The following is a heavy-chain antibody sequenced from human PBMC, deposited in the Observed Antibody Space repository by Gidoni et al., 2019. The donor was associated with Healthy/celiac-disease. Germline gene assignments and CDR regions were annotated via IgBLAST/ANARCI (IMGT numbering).Heavy chain of an antibody. CDR1: GGSFSGYY. CDR2: INHSGST. CDR3: ARGGGYDILTGYHYYYYMDV. J-gene: IGHJ6*03. D-gene: IGHD3-9*01. Sequence: QVQLQQWGAGLLKPSETLSLTCAVYGGSFSGYYWSWIRQPPGKGLEWLGEINHSGSTNYNPSLKSRVTISVDPSKNQFSLKLSSVTAADTAVYYCARGGGYDILTGYHYYYYMDVWGKGTTVTVSS. V-gene: IGHV4-34*01.